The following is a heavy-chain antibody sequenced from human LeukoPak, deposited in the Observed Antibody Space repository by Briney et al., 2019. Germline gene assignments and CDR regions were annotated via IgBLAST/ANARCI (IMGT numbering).Heavy chain of an antibody. D-gene: IGHD6-13*01. CDR1: GGTFSSYA. J-gene: IGHJ4*02. CDR2: IIPILGIA. CDR3: ASGSSSSDY. V-gene: IGHV1-69*04. Sequence: SVSVSCKASGGTFSSYAISWVRQAPGQGVEWMGRIIPILGIANYAQKFQGRVTITADKSTSTAYMELSSLRSEDTAVYYCASGSSSSDYWGQGTLVTVSS.